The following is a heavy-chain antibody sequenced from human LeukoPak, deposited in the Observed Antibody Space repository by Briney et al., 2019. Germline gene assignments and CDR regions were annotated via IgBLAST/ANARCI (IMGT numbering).Heavy chain of an antibody. J-gene: IGHJ6*02. V-gene: IGHV1-24*01. CDR2: FDPEDGET. D-gene: IGHD2-15*01. Sequence: ASVKVSCKVSGYTLTELSMHWVRQAPGKGLEWMGGFDPEDGETIYAQKFQGRVTMTEDTSTDTAYMELSSLRSEDTAVYYCATVSGNVVVVAARRYYYYYGMDVWGQGTTVTVSS. CDR3: ATVSGNVVVVAARRYYYYYGMDV. CDR1: GYTLTELS.